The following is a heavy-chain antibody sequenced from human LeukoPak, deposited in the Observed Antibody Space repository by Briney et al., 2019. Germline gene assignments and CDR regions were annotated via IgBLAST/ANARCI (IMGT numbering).Heavy chain of an antibody. J-gene: IGHJ4*02. D-gene: IGHD5-24*01. CDR2: IRSKANSYAT. CDR1: GFTFSGSA. CDR3: AKVRRDGNNHFDH. V-gene: IGHV3-73*01. Sequence: PGGSLRLSCAASGFTFSGSAMHWVRQASGKGLEWVGRIRSKANSYATAYAASVKGRFTISRDNSKNTLYLQMNSLRTDDTAVYYSAKVRRDGNNHFDHWGQATLVTVSS.